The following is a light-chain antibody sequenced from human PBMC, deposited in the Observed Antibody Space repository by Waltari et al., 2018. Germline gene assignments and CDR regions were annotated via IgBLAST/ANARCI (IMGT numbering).Light chain of an antibody. J-gene: IGLJ3*02. Sequence: QLVLTQSPSASASLGASVKLTCTLSSGHSTNVIAWLQKRPERGPRYLMKVNSDGSHNKGDEIPDRFSGSSPGAEHYLTISSLQAEDEADYYCQTGGHGTWVFGGGTKLTVL. CDR3: QTGGHGTWV. V-gene: IGLV4-69*01. CDR1: SGHSTNV. CDR2: VNSDGSH.